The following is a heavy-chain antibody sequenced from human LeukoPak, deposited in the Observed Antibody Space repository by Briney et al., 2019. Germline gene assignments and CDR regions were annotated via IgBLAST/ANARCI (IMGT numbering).Heavy chain of an antibody. CDR3: ARGVSEYSSSSFDYYYYMDV. V-gene: IGHV1-2*02. CDR1: GYTFTGYY. CDR2: INPNSGGT. D-gene: IGHD6-6*01. Sequence: GASVTVSCKASGYTFTGYYMHWVRQAPGQGLEWMGWINPNSGGTNYAQKFQGRVTMTRDTSISTAYMELSRLRSDDTAVYYCARGVSEYSSSSFDYYYYMDVWGKGTTVTVSS. J-gene: IGHJ6*03.